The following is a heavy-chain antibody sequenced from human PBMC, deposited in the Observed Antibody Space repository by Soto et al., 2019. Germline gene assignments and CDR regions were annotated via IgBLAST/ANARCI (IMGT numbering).Heavy chain of an antibody. CDR3: AGDSTLTITMIVVRAFDI. CDR2: IIPIFGTA. Sequence: QVQLVQSGAEVKKPGSSVKVSCKASGGTFSSYAISWVRQAPGQGLEWMGGIIPIFGTANYAQKFQGRVTITADESTSTAYMELSSLRSEDTAVYYCAGDSTLTITMIVVRAFDIWGQGTMVTVSS. V-gene: IGHV1-69*01. J-gene: IGHJ3*02. D-gene: IGHD3-22*01. CDR1: GGTFSSYA.